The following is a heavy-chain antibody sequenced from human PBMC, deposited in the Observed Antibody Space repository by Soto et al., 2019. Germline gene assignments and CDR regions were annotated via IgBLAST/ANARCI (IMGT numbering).Heavy chain of an antibody. CDR1: GFTFSSYA. CDR3: AKAKGVPYSSSWYGMDV. Sequence: GGSLRFSCAASGFTFSSYAMSWVRQAPGKGLEWVSAISGSGGSTYYAASVKGRFTISRDNSKNTLYLQMNSLRAEDTAVYYCAKAKGVPYSSSWYGMDVWGQGTTVTVSS. J-gene: IGHJ6*02. CDR2: ISGSGGST. V-gene: IGHV3-23*01. D-gene: IGHD6-13*01.